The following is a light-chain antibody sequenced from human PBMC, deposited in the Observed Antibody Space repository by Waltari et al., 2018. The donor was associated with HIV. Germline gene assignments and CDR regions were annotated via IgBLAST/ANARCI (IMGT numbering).Light chain of an antibody. V-gene: IGLV2-11*01. CDR2: GVR. CDR1: SPDVGNYTR. CDR3: SSYAGTYIV. Sequence: QSALTQPRSVSGSPGQSVTISCTGPSPDVGNYTRVSWYQQHPGKAPKVMIYGVRERPAGVPDRFSGSKSANTASLTISGLQAEDEADYYCSSYAGTYIVFGTGTKVTVL. J-gene: IGLJ1*01.